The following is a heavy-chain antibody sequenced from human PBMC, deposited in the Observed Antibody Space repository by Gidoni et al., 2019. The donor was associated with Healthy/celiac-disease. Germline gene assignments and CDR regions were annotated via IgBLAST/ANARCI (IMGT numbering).Heavy chain of an antibody. Sequence: QVQLVESGGGVVQPGRSLRLSCAESGFTFSTYGMHWVRQAPGKGLEWVAVIWYDGSNKYYADSVKGRFTISRDNSKNTLYLQMNSLRAEDTAVYYCARDDELGDLSMHYYYGMDVWGQGTTVTVSS. D-gene: IGHD7-27*01. J-gene: IGHJ6*02. CDR3: ARDDELGDLSMHYYYGMDV. CDR2: IWYDGSNK. CDR1: GFTFSTYG. V-gene: IGHV3-33*01.